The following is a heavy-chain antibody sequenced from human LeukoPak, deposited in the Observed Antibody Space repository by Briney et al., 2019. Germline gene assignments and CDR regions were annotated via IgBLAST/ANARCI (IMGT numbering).Heavy chain of an antibody. CDR1: GFTFSDYY. J-gene: IGHJ4*02. Sequence: GGPLRLSCAASGFTFSDYYMSWIRQAPGKGLEWVSYISSSGSTIYYADSVKGRFTISRDNAKNSLYLQMNSLRAEDTAVYYCASDPLGEKYYYDSSGYYWGQGTLVTVSS. CDR3: ASDPLGEKYYYDSSGYY. CDR2: ISSSGSTI. D-gene: IGHD3-22*01. V-gene: IGHV3-11*01.